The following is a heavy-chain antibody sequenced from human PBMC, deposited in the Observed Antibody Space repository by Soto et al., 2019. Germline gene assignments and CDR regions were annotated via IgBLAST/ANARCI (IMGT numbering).Heavy chain of an antibody. D-gene: IGHD5-12*01. Sequence: ASVKVSCKASGYTFTGYYMHWVPPAPGQGLEWMGWINPNSGGTNYAQKFQGWVTMTRDTSISTAYMELSRLRSDDTAVYYCAWVPIVATITNYYYGMEVWGQGTTVSVSS. CDR3: AWVPIVATITNYYYGMEV. J-gene: IGHJ6*02. CDR2: INPNSGGT. CDR1: GYTFTGYY. V-gene: IGHV1-2*04.